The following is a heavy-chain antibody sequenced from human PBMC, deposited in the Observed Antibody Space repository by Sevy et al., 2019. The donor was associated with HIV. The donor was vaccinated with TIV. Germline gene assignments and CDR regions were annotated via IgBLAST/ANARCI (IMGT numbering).Heavy chain of an antibody. J-gene: IGHJ4*02. Sequence: GGSLRLSCAASGFTFGGYGMHWVRQALGKGLEWVSLISFDGSNKDYADSVKGRFTISRDNSKNTLYLQMNSLRAEDTAMYYCTREGQGYSSSSGYWGQGTLVTVSS. CDR3: TREGQGYSSSSGY. CDR1: GFTFGGYG. V-gene: IGHV3-30*03. CDR2: ISFDGSNK. D-gene: IGHD6-6*01.